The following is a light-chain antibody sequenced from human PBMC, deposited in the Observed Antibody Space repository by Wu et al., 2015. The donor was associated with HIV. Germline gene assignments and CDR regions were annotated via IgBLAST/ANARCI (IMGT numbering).Light chain of an antibody. CDR1: QSVTNSY. CDR3: QQYNNWPKT. Sequence: EIVLTQSPGTLSLSPGERATLSCRASQSVTNSYLAWYQQKPGQAPSLLIYGASSRATGIPDRFSGSGSGTEFTLTISSLQSEDFAVYYCQQYNNWPKTFGQGTKVEIK. J-gene: IGKJ1*01. CDR2: GAS. V-gene: IGKV3-20*01.